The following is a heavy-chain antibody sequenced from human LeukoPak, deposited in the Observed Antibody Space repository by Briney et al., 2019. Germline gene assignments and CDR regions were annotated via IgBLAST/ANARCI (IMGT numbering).Heavy chain of an antibody. CDR2: IYPGDSDT. V-gene: IGHV5-51*01. CDR1: GYSFTSYW. Sequence: GESLKIFCKGSGYSFTSYWIGWVRQMPGKGLEGMGIIYPGDSDTRYSPSFQGQVTISADKSISTAYLQWSSLKASDTAMYYCARPSSFFLHDAFDIWGQGTMVTVSS. D-gene: IGHD1-26*01. CDR3: ARPSSFFLHDAFDI. J-gene: IGHJ3*02.